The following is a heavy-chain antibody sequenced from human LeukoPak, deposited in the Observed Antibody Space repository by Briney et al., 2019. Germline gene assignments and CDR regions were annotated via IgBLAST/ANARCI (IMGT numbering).Heavy chain of an antibody. CDR3: ARAGYGWGNWFDP. Sequence: PSETLSLTCTVSGGSISSSSYYWGWIRQPPGKGLEWIGSIYYSGSTYYNPSLKSRVTISVDTSKNQFSLKLSSVTAADTAVYYCARAGYGWGNWFDPWGQGTLVTVSS. CDR2: IYYSGST. CDR1: GGSISSSSYY. V-gene: IGHV4-39*07. J-gene: IGHJ5*02. D-gene: IGHD2-8*02.